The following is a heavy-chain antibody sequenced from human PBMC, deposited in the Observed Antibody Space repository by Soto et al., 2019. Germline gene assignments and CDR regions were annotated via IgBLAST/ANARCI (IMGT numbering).Heavy chain of an antibody. CDR2: VHYSGSV. Sequence: SETLSLTCTVSGGSISYVHYHWTCIRQPPGKGLEWIGYVHYSGSVLYNPSLQSRVSISVDTSKNQFSLKLSSVTAADTAVYFCAREDDGGDRDYYGLDVWGQGTTVTVSS. V-gene: IGHV4-30-4*01. J-gene: IGHJ6*02. CDR3: AREDDGGDRDYYGLDV. CDR1: GGSISYVHYH. D-gene: IGHD2-21*02.